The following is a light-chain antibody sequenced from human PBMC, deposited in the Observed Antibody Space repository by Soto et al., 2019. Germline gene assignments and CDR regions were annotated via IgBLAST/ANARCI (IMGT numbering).Light chain of an antibody. CDR2: DVT. V-gene: IGLV2-11*01. J-gene: IGLJ1*01. CDR1: SSDVGGYIY. CDR3: CSYAGSHTFV. Sequence: QSALTQPRSVSGSPGQSLTISCTGTSSDVGGYIYVSWFQQHPGRAPKLIIFDVTKRPSGVPGRFSASKSGNTASLTISGLQAEDEADYFCCSYAGSHTFVFGTGTKLTVL.